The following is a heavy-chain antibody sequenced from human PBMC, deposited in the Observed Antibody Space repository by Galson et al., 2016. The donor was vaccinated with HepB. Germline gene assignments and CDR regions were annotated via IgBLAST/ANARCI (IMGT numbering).Heavy chain of an antibody. CDR1: GGSISSGGYY. CDR2: IYKTGTT. J-gene: IGHJ2*01. CDR3: ARDLEFQGGFYWYFDL. Sequence: TLSLTCTVSGGSISSGGYYWTWIRQHPGKGLEWIGYIYKTGTTYHNPSLKSRVTMSVDTSKNQFSLKLSSVTAADTAVYFCARDLEFQGGFYWYFDLWGRGILVTVSS. D-gene: IGHD3-10*01. V-gene: IGHV4-31*03.